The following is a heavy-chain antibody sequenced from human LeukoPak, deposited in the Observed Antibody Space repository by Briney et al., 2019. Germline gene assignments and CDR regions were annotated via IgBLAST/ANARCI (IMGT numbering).Heavy chain of an antibody. D-gene: IGHD4-23*01. CDR1: GYTFT. V-gene: IGHV1-46*01. CDR3: ARRYGGKRHAFDI. Sequence: SVKVSCKASGYTFTIHWVRQAPGQGLEWMGIINPSGGSTSYAQKFQGRVTMTRDTSTSTVYMELSSLRSEDTAVYYCARRYGGKRHAFDIWGQGTMVTVFS. CDR2: INPSGGST. J-gene: IGHJ3*02.